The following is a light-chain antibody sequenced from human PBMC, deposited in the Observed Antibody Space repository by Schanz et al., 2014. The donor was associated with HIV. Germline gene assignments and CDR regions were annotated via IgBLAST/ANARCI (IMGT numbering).Light chain of an antibody. CDR3: SSYISGNTWV. V-gene: IGLV2-8*01. CDR1: SSDGGNYNY. J-gene: IGLJ3*02. Sequence: QSALTQPPSASGSPGQSVTISCTGTSSDGGNYNYVSWYQQYPGKAPKLIIYDVTTRPSGVPDRFSGSKSGNAASLTVSGLQAEDEADYYCSSYISGNTWVFGGGTKLTVL. CDR2: DVT.